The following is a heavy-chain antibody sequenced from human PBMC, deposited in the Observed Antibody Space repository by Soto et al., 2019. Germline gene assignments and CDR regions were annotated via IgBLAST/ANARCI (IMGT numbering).Heavy chain of an antibody. CDR1: GASISSGAYY. CDR3: ARGGASRFGWVTTEAFYFDY. D-gene: IGHD4-17*01. Sequence: QVQLQESGPGLVKPSQTLSLTCTVSGASISSGAYYWSWIRQHPGKGLEWIGYIYYSGSTYYNPSLKSRVTISVDTSENQFSLKLTSVTAADTAVYYCARGGASRFGWVTTEAFYFDYWGQGTLVTVSS. J-gene: IGHJ4*02. V-gene: IGHV4-31*03. CDR2: IYYSGST.